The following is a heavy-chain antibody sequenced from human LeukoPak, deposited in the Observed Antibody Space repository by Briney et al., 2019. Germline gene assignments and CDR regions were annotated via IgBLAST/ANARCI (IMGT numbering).Heavy chain of an antibody. Sequence: PAGTLRLSCAASGFTFSGFWRSWVRQAPGKGLEWVANIKKDGSQKYYVDSVEGRFTISRDNAKNSLYLQMDSLRVDDTAVYYCTRVFGGYDVSDYWGQGTLVTVSS. CDR1: GFTFSGFW. CDR2: IKKDGSQK. J-gene: IGHJ4*02. V-gene: IGHV3-7*03. CDR3: TRVFGGYDVSDY. D-gene: IGHD3-3*01.